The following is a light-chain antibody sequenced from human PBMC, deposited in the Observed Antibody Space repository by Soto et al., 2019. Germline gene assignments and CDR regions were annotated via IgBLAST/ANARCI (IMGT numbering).Light chain of an antibody. CDR1: QGIKND. J-gene: IGKJ2*01. Sequence: AIQMTQSPSSLSASVGDRVTITCRSSQGIKNDVAWYQQKPGKAPKLLIYASSSLQSGVPPRFSGSGSGTDFTLTISSLQPEDFATYYCLQDYNYPYTVGQGTKLEIK. V-gene: IGKV1-6*01. CDR2: ASS. CDR3: LQDYNYPYT.